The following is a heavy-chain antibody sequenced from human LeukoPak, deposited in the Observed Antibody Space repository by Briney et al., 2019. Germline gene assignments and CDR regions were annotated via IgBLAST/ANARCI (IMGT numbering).Heavy chain of an antibody. CDR3: ARDRLPGYYYMDV. Sequence: GGSLRLSCAASGFTFSSYEMNWVRQAPGKGLEWVSYISSSSSTIYYADSVKGRFTISRDNAKNSLYLQMNSLRAEDTAVYYCARDRLPGYYYMDVWGKGTTVTVSS. V-gene: IGHV3-48*01. J-gene: IGHJ6*03. CDR2: ISSSSSTI. CDR1: GFTFSSYE.